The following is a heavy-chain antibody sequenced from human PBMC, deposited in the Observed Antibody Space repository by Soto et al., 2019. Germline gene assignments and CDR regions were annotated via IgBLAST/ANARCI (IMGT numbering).Heavy chain of an antibody. J-gene: IGHJ4*02. D-gene: IGHD6-19*01. V-gene: IGHV3-23*01. CDR1: GFTFSRYA. CDR2: ISGSGGST. CDR3: ARRSSGWYFDY. Sequence: EVQLLESGGGLVQPGGSLRLSCAASGFTFSRYAMNWARQAPGKGLEWVSVISGSGGSTYYADSVKGRFTISRDNSKNTLYLQMNSLRAEDTAVYYCARRSSGWYFDYWGQGTLVTVSS.